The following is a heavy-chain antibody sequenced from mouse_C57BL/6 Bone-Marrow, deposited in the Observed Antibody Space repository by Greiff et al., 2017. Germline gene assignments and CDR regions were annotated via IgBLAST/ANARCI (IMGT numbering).Heavy chain of an antibody. D-gene: IGHD2-2*01. J-gene: IGHJ4*01. V-gene: IGHV5-2*01. CDR1: EYEFPSHD. CDR2: INSDGGST. CDR3: ARHGYGYYAMDY. Sequence: DVKLVESGGGLVQPGESLKLSCESNEYEFPSHDMSWVRKTPEKRLELVAAINSDGGSTYYPDTMERRFIISSDNTKKTLYLQMSSLRSEDTALYYCARHGYGYYAMDYWGQGTSVTVSS.